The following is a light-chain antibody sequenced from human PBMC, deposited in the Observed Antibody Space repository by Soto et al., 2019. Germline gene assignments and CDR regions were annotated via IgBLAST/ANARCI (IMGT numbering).Light chain of an antibody. CDR1: QSVSSN. V-gene: IGKV3-15*01. CDR3: QQYNTWPRT. J-gene: IGKJ1*01. Sequence: EIVMTQSPATLSLSPGERATLSCRASQSVSSNLAWYQQKPGQAPRLLIYGASTRATGIPARFSGSGSGTEFTLTISSLQSEDFAVYYGQQYNTWPRTFGQGTK. CDR2: GAS.